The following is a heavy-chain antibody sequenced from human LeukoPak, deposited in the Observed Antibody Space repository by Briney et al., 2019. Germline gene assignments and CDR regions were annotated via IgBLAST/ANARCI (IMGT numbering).Heavy chain of an antibody. Sequence: PGGSLRLSRAASGFTFSSYEMNWVRQAPGKGLEWVSYISSSGHIVYYADSVKGRFTISRDNAKNSLYLQMNSLRAEDTAVYYCARENYYDYSGYYYLEYWGQGTLVTVSS. CDR3: ARENYYDYSGYYYLEY. V-gene: IGHV3-48*03. CDR1: GFTFSSYE. CDR2: ISSSGHIV. J-gene: IGHJ4*02. D-gene: IGHD3-22*01.